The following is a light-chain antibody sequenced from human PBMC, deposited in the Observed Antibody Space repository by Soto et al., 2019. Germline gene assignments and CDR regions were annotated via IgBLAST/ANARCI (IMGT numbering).Light chain of an antibody. CDR1: QSISVY. Sequence: DIQMTQSPSSLSVSKGDRVTITCRSSQSISVYINWYQKKSGTPPKLLMYAASNLQSGVPSRFSGRGSGTDFTLTISSLQPEDFASYYCQQTYRIPYTFGQGTKVEI. CDR3: QQTYRIPYT. CDR2: AAS. V-gene: IGKV1-39*01. J-gene: IGKJ2*01.